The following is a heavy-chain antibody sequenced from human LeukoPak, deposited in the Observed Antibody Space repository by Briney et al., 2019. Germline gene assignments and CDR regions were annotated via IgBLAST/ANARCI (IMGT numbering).Heavy chain of an antibody. J-gene: IGHJ6*02. D-gene: IGHD6-19*01. V-gene: IGHV1-2*02. Sequence: ASVKVSCKASGYTFTGYYMHWVRQAPGQGLEWMGWINPNSGGTNYAQKFQGRATMTRDTSISTAYMELSRLRFDDTAVYYRARESIAVAGKRLGMDVWGQGTTVTVSS. CDR3: ARESIAVAGKRLGMDV. CDR1: GYTFTGYY. CDR2: INPNSGGT.